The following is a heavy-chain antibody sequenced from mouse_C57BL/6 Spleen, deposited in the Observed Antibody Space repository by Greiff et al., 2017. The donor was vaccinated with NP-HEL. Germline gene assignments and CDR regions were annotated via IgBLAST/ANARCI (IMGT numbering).Heavy chain of an antibody. CDR1: GYAFSSSW. D-gene: IGHD2-4*01. J-gene: IGHJ3*01. CDR3: ARDDYESFAY. CDR2: IYPGDGDT. Sequence: QVQLQHSGPELVKPGASVKISCKASGYAFSSSWMNWVKQRPGKGLEWIGRIYPGDGDTNYNGKFKGKATLTADKSSSTAYMQLSSLTSEDSAVYFCARDDYESFAYWGQGTLVTVSA. V-gene: IGHV1-82*01.